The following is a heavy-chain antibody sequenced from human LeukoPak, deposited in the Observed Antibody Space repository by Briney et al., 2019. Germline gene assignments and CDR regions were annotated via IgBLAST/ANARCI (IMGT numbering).Heavy chain of an antibody. J-gene: IGHJ5*02. CDR2: MYYSGTT. CDR3: ARGSNWFDP. V-gene: IGHV4-59*01. Sequence: SETLSLTCTVSGGSISSYYWSWIRQPPGKGLEWIGYMYYSGTTSYNPSLKSRVTISIDTSKSQFSLKLTSVTAADTAMYYCARGSNWFDPWGQGTLVTVSS. CDR1: GGSISSYY.